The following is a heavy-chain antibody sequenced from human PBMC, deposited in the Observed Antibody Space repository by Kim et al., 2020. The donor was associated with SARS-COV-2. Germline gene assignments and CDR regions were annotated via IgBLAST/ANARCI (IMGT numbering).Heavy chain of an antibody. J-gene: IGHJ6*02. CDR1: GFTFSSYA. V-gene: IGHV3-30*04. D-gene: IGHD1-26*01. CDR2: ISYDGSNK. Sequence: GGSLRLSCAASGFTFSSYAMHWVRQAPGKGLEWVAVISYDGSNKYYADSVKGRFTISRDNSKNTLYLQMNSLRAEDTAVYYWARSYSGSYYYGMDVWGQGTTVTVSS. CDR3: ARSYSGSYYYGMDV.